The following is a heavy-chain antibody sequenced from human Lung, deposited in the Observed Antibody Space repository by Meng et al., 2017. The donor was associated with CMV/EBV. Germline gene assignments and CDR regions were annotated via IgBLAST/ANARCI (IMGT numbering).Heavy chain of an antibody. Sequence: SCAASGFTFSAYAMNWVRQTPGKGLEWVSSISTTSTYIYYSDSVKGRFTISRDNAKNSLYLQMSSLRAEDTALYYCARSWDGMDVWGQGTTVTSP. CDR2: ISTTSTYI. CDR1: GFTFSAYA. CDR3: ARSWDGMDV. J-gene: IGHJ6*02. D-gene: IGHD3-16*01. V-gene: IGHV3-21*04.